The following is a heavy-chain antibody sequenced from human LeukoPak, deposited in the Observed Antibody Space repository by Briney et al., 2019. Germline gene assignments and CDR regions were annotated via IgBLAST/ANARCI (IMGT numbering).Heavy chain of an antibody. V-gene: IGHV4-39*02. CDR1: GXSISSSSYY. CDR3: ARDSMIVVVITTWNWFDP. J-gene: IGHJ5*02. Sequence: PSETLSLTCTVSGXSISSSSYYWGWIRQPPGMGLEWIGSIYYSGSTYYNPSLKSRVTISVDTSKNQFSLKLSSVTAADTAVYYCARDSMIVVVITTWNWFDPWGQGTLVTVSS. CDR2: IYYSGST. D-gene: IGHD3-22*01.